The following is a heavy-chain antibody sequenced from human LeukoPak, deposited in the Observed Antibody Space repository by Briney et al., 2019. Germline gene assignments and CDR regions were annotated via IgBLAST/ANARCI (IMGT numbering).Heavy chain of an antibody. D-gene: IGHD2-2*01. Sequence: ASVKVSCKSSGYTFTSYYMHWVRQAPGQGLEWMGWINAGNGNTKYSQEFQGRVTITRDTSASTAYMELSSLRSEDMAVYYCARGDIVVVPAALDYWGQGTLVTVSS. CDR1: GYTFTSYY. CDR3: ARGDIVVVPAALDY. CDR2: INAGNGNT. V-gene: IGHV1-3*03. J-gene: IGHJ4*02.